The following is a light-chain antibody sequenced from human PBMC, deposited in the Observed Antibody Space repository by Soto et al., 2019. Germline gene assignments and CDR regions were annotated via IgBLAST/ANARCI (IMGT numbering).Light chain of an antibody. CDR1: QSISIS. CDR2: GAS. Sequence: EIQMTQSPSSLSASVGDRVTSTCRASQSISISLNWYQQKPGKAPKFLIYGASTLQSGVPSRFTGSGSGTDFTLTVNSLQAEDFATYYCQQSYTSPTTFGQGTRLEIK. J-gene: IGKJ5*01. CDR3: QQSYTSPTT. V-gene: IGKV1-39*01.